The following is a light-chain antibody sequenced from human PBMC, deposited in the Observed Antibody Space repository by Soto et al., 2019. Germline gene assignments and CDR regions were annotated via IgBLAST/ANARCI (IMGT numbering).Light chain of an antibody. J-gene: IGKJ3*01. Sequence: DIHLTQSPSTLSTSVGARVTITCRASQSVSYWLAWYQQKPGKAPNLLIYDGSTLASGVPPRFRGGGFGTEFTLNISSLQPDDSAMYYCQHYNTSAKPFGPGTRVESK. CDR1: QSVSYW. CDR3: QHYNTSAKP. V-gene: IGKV1-5*01. CDR2: DGS.